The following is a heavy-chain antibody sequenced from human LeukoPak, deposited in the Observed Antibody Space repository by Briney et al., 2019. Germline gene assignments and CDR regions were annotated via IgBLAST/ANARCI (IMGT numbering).Heavy chain of an antibody. D-gene: IGHD5-18*01. CDR2: ISSSSPYI. CDR1: AFTFSDYS. Sequence: GGSLRLSCAASAFTFSDYSMNWVRQAPGKGLEGVASISSSSPYIYYTDSVKGRFTISRDNAKNSLYLQMNSLRAEDTAVYYCARLYSRVGPFDYWGQGTLVTVSS. V-gene: IGHV3-21*01. J-gene: IGHJ4*02. CDR3: ARLYSRVGPFDY.